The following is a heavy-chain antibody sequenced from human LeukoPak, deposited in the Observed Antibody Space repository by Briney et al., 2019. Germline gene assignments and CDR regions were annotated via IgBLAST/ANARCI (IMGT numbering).Heavy chain of an antibody. CDR1: GGSFSTYY. J-gene: IGHJ6*03. V-gene: IGHV4-59*01. Sequence: SETLSLTCTVSGGSFSTYYWTWIRQPPGKGLEWIGDIYYSGRTNYNPSLKSRVTISVDTSKNHFSLKLSSVTAADTAVYYCAKDNEERPTGSRAPQLAYYYYYMDVWGKGTTVTVSS. CDR2: IYYSGRT. D-gene: IGHD6-13*01. CDR3: AKDNEERPTGSRAPQLAYYYYYMDV.